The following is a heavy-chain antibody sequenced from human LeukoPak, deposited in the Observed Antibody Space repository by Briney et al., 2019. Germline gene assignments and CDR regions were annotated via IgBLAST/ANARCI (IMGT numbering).Heavy chain of an antibody. CDR1: GGSISSYY. CDR2: IYYSGST. V-gene: IGHV4-59*08. D-gene: IGHD4-17*01. CDR3: ASTVTRYYYYYYMDV. Sequence: PSETLSLTCTVSGGSISSYYWSWIRQPPGKGLEWIGYIYYSGSTNYNPSLKSRVTISVNTSKNQFSLKLSSVTAADTAVYYCASTVTRYYYYYYMDVWGKGTTVTVSS. J-gene: IGHJ6*03.